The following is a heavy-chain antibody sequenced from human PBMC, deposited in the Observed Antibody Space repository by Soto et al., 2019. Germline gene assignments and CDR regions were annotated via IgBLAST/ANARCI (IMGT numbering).Heavy chain of an antibody. J-gene: IGHJ4*02. V-gene: IGHV3-21*01. CDR2: ISSSSSYI. Sequence: GGSLRLSCAASGFTFSSYSMNWVRQAPGKGLEWVSSISSSSSYIYYADSVKGRFTISRDNAKNSLYLQMNSLRAEDTAVYYCARGDIVVVPAAIPNWGQGTLVTVSS. D-gene: IGHD2-2*01. CDR3: ARGDIVVVPAAIPN. CDR1: GFTFSSYS.